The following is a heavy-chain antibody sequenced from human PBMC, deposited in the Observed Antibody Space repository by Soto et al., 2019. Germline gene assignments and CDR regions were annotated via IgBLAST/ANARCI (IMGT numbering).Heavy chain of an antibody. D-gene: IGHD3-10*01. J-gene: IGHJ6*02. CDR2: IYHSGST. V-gene: IGHV4-4*02. CDR3: ARDGHGEFFADYSSYTGMYA. Sequence: SETLSLTCAVSGGSISSSNWWSWVRQPPGKGLEWIGEIYHSGSTNYNPSLKSRVTISVDKSKNQFSLKLSSVTAADTAVYYCARDGHGEFFADYSSYTGMYAWAQGNTVTV. CDR1: GGSISSSNW.